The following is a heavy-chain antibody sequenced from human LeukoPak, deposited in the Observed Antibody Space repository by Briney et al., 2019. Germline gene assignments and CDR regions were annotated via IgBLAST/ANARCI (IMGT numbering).Heavy chain of an antibody. D-gene: IGHD1-26*01. CDR3: ARVFRGSSPPTRGY. V-gene: IGHV3-48*03. Sequence: GGSLRLSCAASGFTFSTYEMIWVRQAPGKGLEWVSYISSSGSAIFYADSVKGRFTISRDNAKNSLYMQMNSLRDEDTAVYYFARVFRGSSPPTRGYWGQGTLVTVSS. J-gene: IGHJ4*02. CDR2: ISSSGSAI. CDR1: GFTFSTYE.